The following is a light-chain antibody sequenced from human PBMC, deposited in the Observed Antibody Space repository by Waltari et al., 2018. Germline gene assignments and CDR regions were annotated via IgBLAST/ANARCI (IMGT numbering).Light chain of an antibody. V-gene: IGLV4-69*01. J-gene: IGLJ2*01. CDR3: QTWGTGIVV. Sequence: QLVLTQSPSASASLGASVKLTCTLSSSHSRYAIACHPQQPEKGPRYLMKLNSDGSHSKGDGIPDRFSGSSSGAERYLTISSLQSEDEADYYCQTWGTGIVVFGGGTKLTVL. CDR2: LNSDGSH. CDR1: SSHSRYA.